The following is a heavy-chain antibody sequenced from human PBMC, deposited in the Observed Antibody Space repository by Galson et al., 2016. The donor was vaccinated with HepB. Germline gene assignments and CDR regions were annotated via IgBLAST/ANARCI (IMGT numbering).Heavy chain of an antibody. CDR2: VNGDGTST. D-gene: IGHD3-10*01. CDR1: GFTFRDYW. J-gene: IGHJ3*02. Sequence: SLRLSCAASGFTFRDYWMHWVRQSPGEGLVWVSRVNGDGTSTFYADSVKGRFTVSRDNAKNTLYMEMNTLRVDDTAVYYCASKVARVSIGVFDIWDQGTMVTVSS. V-gene: IGHV3-74*01. CDR3: ASKVARVSIGVFDI.